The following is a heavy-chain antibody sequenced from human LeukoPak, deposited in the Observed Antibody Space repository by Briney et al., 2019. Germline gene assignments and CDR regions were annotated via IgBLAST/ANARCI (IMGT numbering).Heavy chain of an antibody. CDR3: ARGGYYYDSSGSVEV. J-gene: IGHJ6*04. CDR1: GCTCTGYC. V-gene: IGHV1-2*02. CDR2: INPNSGGT. D-gene: IGHD3-22*01. Sequence: GASVKDSCKAAGCTCTGYCMHWVRQAPGQGLEWMGWINPNSGGTNYAQKFQGRVTMTRDTSISTAYMELSRLRSDDTAVYYCARGGYYYDSSGSVEVWGKGTTVTVSS.